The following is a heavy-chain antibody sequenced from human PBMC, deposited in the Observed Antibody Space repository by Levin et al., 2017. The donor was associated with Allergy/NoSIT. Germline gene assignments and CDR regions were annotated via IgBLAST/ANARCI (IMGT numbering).Heavy chain of an antibody. CDR3: ARHYYYGSGTFDKDHYYYYYDLDV. J-gene: IGHJ6*02. D-gene: IGHD3-10*01. CDR1: GYSFASYW. V-gene: IGHV5-51*01. CDR2: IFPGDSNT. Sequence: GSLRLSCSGSGYSFASYWIGWVRQMPGRGLEWMGIIFPGDSNTKYSPSFQGQVTISADKSTSPAYLQWSSLKASATAIYYCARHYYYGSGTFDKDHYYYYYDLDVWGQGTTVTVSS.